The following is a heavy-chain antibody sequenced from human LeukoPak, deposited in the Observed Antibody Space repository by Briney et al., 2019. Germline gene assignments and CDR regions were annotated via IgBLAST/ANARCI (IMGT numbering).Heavy chain of an antibody. J-gene: IGHJ6*02. CDR1: GFTFNNYA. V-gene: IGHV3-23*01. CDR3: AKVSGGGLYYDGMDV. CDR2: ISGSGGTT. D-gene: IGHD1-14*01. Sequence: GGSLRLSCAASGFTFNNYAMNWVRQAPGKGLEWVSVISGSGGTTYYADSVKGRFTISRDSSKSTLYLQMNSLRAEDTAVYYCAKVSGGGLYYDGMDVWGQGTTVTVSS.